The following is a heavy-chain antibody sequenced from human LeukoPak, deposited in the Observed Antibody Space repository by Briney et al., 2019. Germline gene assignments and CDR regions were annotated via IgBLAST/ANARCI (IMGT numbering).Heavy chain of an antibody. Sequence: SVKVSCKASGGTFSSYAISWVRQAPGQGLEWMGGIIPIFGTANYAQKFQGRVTITADESTSTAYMELSSPRSEDTAVYYCAREDGSTSFAYPWGQGTLVTVSS. CDR3: AREDGSTSFAYP. J-gene: IGHJ5*02. D-gene: IGHD2-2*01. CDR2: IIPIFGTA. CDR1: GGTFSSYA. V-gene: IGHV1-69*01.